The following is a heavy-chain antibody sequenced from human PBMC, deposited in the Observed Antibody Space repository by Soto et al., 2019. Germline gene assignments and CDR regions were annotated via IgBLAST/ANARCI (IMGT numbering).Heavy chain of an antibody. CDR1: GGSIISGGYY. D-gene: IGHD3-3*01. V-gene: IGHV4-31*03. CDR3: ARSNYDFWSRFEY. Sequence: LSLTCTVSGGSIISGGYYWSWIRQHPGKGLEWIGYIYYSGSTYYNPSLKSRVTMSVDTSKNQFSLKLSSVTAADTAVYYCARSNYDFWSRFEYWGQGTLVTVSS. J-gene: IGHJ4*02. CDR2: IYYSGST.